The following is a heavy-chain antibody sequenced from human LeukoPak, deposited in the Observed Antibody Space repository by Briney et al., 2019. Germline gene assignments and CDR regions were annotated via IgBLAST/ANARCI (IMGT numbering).Heavy chain of an antibody. D-gene: IGHD4-17*01. J-gene: IGHJ4*02. CDR3: ARGKMNGDDLDY. CDR1: GYTFTGYY. CDR2: INPNSGT. V-gene: IGHV1-2*02. Sequence: ASVKVSCKASGYTFTGYYIHWVRQAPGQGLEWMGWINPNSGTNYAQKFQGRVTMTGDTSISTAYMELSRLRSDDTAVYYCARGKMNGDDLDYWGQGTLVTVPS.